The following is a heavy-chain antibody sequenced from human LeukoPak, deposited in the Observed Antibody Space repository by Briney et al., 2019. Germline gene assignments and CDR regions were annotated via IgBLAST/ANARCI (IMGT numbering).Heavy chain of an antibody. CDR3: ARYPFDY. Sequence: SETLSLTCAVYGGSFSGYYWSWIRQPPGKGLEWIGSIYYSGSTYYNPSLKSRVTISVDTSKNQFSLKLSSVTAADTAVYYCARYPFDYWGQGTLVTVSS. V-gene: IGHV4-34*01. J-gene: IGHJ4*02. CDR1: GGSFSGYY. CDR2: IYYSGST.